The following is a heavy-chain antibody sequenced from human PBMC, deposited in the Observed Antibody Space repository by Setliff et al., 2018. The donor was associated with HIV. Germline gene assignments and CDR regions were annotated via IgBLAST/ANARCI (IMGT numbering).Heavy chain of an antibody. Sequence: PSETLSLTCSFSGGSISGHYWSWIRQTPGKGLEWIATIYTTERISYNPSLRSRVTISVETSQNLFSLRLRSVTAADTGVYYCARPGSNCTNGVCYGFDYWGQGTLVTVSS. CDR3: ARPGSNCTNGVCYGFDY. CDR2: IYTTERI. V-gene: IGHV4-59*11. CDR1: GGSISGHY. D-gene: IGHD2-8*01. J-gene: IGHJ4*02.